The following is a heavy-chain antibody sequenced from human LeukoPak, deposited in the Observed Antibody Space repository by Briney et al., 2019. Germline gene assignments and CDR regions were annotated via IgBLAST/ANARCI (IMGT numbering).Heavy chain of an antibody. V-gene: IGHV3-23*01. D-gene: IGHD6-19*01. Sequence: GGSLRLSCAASGFTFSSSAMSWVRQAPGKGLEWVSAISNNGSYTYYADSVQGRFTISRDNSKSTLCLQMNSLRAEDTAVYYCAKDGGGSSGWYFDYWGQGTLVTVSS. CDR3: AKDGGGSSGWYFDY. J-gene: IGHJ4*02. CDR1: GFTFSSSA. CDR2: ISNNGSYT.